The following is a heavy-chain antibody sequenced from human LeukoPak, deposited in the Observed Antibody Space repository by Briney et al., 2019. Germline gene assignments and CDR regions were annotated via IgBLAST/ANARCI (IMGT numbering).Heavy chain of an antibody. D-gene: IGHD3-3*01. CDR2: ISAYNGNT. V-gene: IGHV1-18*01. Sequence: GASVKVSCKASGYAFTNYGISWVRQAPGQGLEWMGWISAYNGNTNYAQKLQGRVTMTTDTSTSTAYMELRSLRSDDTAVYYCARDRDYDFWSGYYGFFDYWGQGTLVTVSS. CDR1: GYAFTNYG. J-gene: IGHJ4*02. CDR3: ARDRDYDFWSGYYGFFDY.